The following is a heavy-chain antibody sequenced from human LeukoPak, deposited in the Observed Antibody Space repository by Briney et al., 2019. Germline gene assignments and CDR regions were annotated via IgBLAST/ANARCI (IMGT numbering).Heavy chain of an antibody. D-gene: IGHD3-3*01. CDR3: ARPDRYDFWFDP. CDR1: GGSISNSSSY. CDR2: IYYSGST. Sequence: SETLSLTCTVSGGSISNSSSYWGWIRQPPGKGLEWIGSIYYSGSTYYNPSLKSRVTISVDTSKNQFSLKLSSVTAADTAVYYCARPDRYDFWFDPWGQGTLVTVSS. J-gene: IGHJ5*02. V-gene: IGHV4-39*01.